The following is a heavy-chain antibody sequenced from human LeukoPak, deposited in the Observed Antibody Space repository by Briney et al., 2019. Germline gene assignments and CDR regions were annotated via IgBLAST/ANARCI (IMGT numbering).Heavy chain of an antibody. V-gene: IGHV1-3*01. CDR3: ARFRPYCSSTSCYRYWYFDP. CDR1: GYTFTIYA. J-gene: IGHJ2*01. Sequence: ASVKVSCKASGYTFTIYAMHWVRQAPGQRLEWMGWINAGNGNTKYSQKFQGRVTITRDTSASTAYMELSSLRSEDTAVYYCARFRPYCSSTSCYRYWYFDPWGRGTLVTVTS. CDR2: INAGNGNT. D-gene: IGHD2-2*01.